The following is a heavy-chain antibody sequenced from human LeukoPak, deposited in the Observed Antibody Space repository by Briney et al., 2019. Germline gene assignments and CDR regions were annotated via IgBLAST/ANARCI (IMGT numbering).Heavy chain of an antibody. J-gene: IGHJ4*02. Sequence: PGGSLRLSCAPSGFTFRNYGMHWVRQAPGKGLEWVSGSWYDGRNKAYADSVKGRFTISRDNSENMLYLQMNSLRDEDTAVYYCARGLMTPNTYCDLWGQGTLVTVSS. CDR2: SWYDGRNK. V-gene: IGHV3-33*01. CDR1: GFTFRNYG. D-gene: IGHD2-8*01. CDR3: ARGLMTPNTYCDL.